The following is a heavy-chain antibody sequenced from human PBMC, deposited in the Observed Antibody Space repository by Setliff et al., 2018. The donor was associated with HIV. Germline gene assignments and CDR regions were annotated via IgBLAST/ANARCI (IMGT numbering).Heavy chain of an antibody. D-gene: IGHD3-22*01. CDR2: IRYDGSNK. CDR3: ARDNYYFDNSGYPVDAFDI. V-gene: IGHV3-30*02. J-gene: IGHJ3*02. Sequence: GGSLRLSCAASGFTFSSYGMHWVRQAPGKGLEWVAFIRYDGSNKYYADSVKGRFTISRDNSKNTLYLQMNSLRAEDTAVYYCARDNYYFDNSGYPVDAFDIWGQGTMVTVSS. CDR1: GFTFSSYG.